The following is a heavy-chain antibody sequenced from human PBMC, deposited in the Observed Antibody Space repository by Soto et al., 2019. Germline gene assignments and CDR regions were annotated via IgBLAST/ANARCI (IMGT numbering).Heavy chain of an antibody. V-gene: IGHV4-4*02. D-gene: IGHD6-13*01. CDR3: AIPGAGDFDF. Sequence: QVQLQESGPGLVKPSGTLSLTCAVSGASMSTTDWWRWVRQPPGKGLAWIGEIYHSGTTNYNPSLNSRLTMSVDKFKNHFSWTLTSVTASDAAVYYCAIPGAGDFDFWGQGTLVTVSS. CDR2: IYHSGTT. CDR1: GASMSTTDW. J-gene: IGHJ4*02.